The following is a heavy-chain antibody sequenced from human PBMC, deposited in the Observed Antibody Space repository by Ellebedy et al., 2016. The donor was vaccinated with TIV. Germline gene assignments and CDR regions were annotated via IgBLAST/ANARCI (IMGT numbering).Heavy chain of an antibody. D-gene: IGHD1-1*01. CDR2: SSSTGSNE. V-gene: IGHV3-48*04. CDR1: GFTFSRNA. J-gene: IGHJ4*02. Sequence: GESLKISXATSGFTFSRNAMTWVRQAPGKGLEWVSYSSSTGSNEYYADSVKGRFTISRDNAKNSLYLQLNSLTAEDSAVYYCARERGYDFDYWGQGTLVTVSS. CDR3: ARERGYDFDY.